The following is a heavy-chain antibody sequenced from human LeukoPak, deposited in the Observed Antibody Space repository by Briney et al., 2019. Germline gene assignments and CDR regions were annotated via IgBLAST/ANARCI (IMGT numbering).Heavy chain of an antibody. V-gene: IGHV1-2*02. J-gene: IGHJ5*02. CDR2: INPNSGGT. CDR3: ARDSHLNYYDSSGYNWFDP. CDR1: GYTFTGYY. Sequence: ASVKVSCKASGYTFTGYYMHWVRQAPGQGLEWMGWINPNSGGTNYAQKFQGRVTMTRDTSISTAYMELSRLRSDDTALYYCARDSHLNYYDSSGYNWFDPWGQGTLVTVSS. D-gene: IGHD3-22*01.